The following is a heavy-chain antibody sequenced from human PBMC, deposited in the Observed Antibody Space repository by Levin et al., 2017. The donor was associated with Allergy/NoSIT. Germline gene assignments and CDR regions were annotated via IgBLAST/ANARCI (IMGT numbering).Heavy chain of an antibody. D-gene: IGHD1-7*01. CDR3: ARKSLGRSAYSNWFDY. J-gene: IGHJ4*02. CDR1: GYSFTSYW. Sequence: GASVKVSCKGSGYSFTSYWIGWVRQMPGKGLEWMGIIYPGDSDTRYSPSFQGQVTISADKSISTAYLQWSSLKASDTAMYYCARKSLGRSAYSNWFDYWGQGTLVTVSS. V-gene: IGHV5-51*01. CDR2: IYPGDSDT.